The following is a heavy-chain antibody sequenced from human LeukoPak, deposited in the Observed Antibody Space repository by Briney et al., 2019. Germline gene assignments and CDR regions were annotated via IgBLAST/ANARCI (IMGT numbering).Heavy chain of an antibody. D-gene: IGHD6-13*01. V-gene: IGHV4-4*07. J-gene: IGHJ6*02. Sequence: SETLSLTCTVSGGSISSYYWSWIRQPAGKGLEWIGRIYTSGSTNYNPSLKSRVTMSVDTSKNQFSLKLSSVTAADTAVYYCARDLYGSSWYGVIDYGMDVWGQGTTVTVSS. CDR2: IYTSGST. CDR1: GGSISSYY. CDR3: ARDLYGSSWYGVIDYGMDV.